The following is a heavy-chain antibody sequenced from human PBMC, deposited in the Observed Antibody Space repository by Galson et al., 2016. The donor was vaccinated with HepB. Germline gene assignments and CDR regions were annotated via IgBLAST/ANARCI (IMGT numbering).Heavy chain of an antibody. CDR2: ISGRSSYI. Sequence: SLRLSCAISGLPFDNPHMHWVRQAPGKGLEWVASISGRSSYIYYADSVKGRFTISRNNTDNSLFLQMNSLRAEDTALYYCARELDTGDVLDYWGQGTAVTVSS. CDR3: ARELDTGDVLDY. D-gene: IGHD3-10*01. J-gene: IGHJ4*02. V-gene: IGHV3-21*01. CDR1: GLPFDNPH.